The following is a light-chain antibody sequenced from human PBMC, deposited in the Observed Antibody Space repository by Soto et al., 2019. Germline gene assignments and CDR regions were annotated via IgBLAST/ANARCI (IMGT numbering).Light chain of an antibody. V-gene: IGKV2-30*01. CDR1: QRLVYIDGNTY. CDR2: QAS. Sequence: DVVMTQSPLSLPVTLGQPASISCRSRQRLVYIDGNTYLNWFQQSPGHSQRRLIYQASNRDSGVPDRFSGSGSGTDFTLKISRVEAEDVGIYYCMQSTRWPRTFGQGTKVEIK. J-gene: IGKJ1*01. CDR3: MQSTRWPRT.